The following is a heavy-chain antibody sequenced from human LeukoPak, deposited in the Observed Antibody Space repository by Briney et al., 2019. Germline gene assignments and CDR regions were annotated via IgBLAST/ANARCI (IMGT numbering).Heavy chain of an antibody. D-gene: IGHD6-13*01. CDR3: AKDLRGGPMAAAGTTLDY. Sequence: GGSLRLSCAASGFTFSSYGMHWVRQAPGKGLEWVAVISYDGSNKYYADSVKGRFTISRDNSKNTLYLQMNSLRAEDTAVYYCAKDLRGGPMAAAGTTLDYSGQGTLVTVSS. CDR1: GFTFSSYG. J-gene: IGHJ4*02. CDR2: ISYDGSNK. V-gene: IGHV3-30*18.